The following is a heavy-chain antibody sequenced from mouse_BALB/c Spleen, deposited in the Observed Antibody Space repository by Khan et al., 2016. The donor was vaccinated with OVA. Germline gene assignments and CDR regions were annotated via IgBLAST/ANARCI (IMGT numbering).Heavy chain of an antibody. CDR3: ARREGICYDYWYFDA. CDR2: ISYSGST. Sequence: EVQLQESGPGLVKPSQSLSLTCTVTGYSITSDYAWNWIRQFPGNNLEWMGYISYSGSTSYNPSLKSRISITRDTSTNQFFLLLNSVTTEDTATYYCARREGICYDYWYFDAWGAGTTVTVAS. J-gene: IGHJ1*01. D-gene: IGHD2-12*01. CDR1: GYSITSDYA. V-gene: IGHV3-2*02.